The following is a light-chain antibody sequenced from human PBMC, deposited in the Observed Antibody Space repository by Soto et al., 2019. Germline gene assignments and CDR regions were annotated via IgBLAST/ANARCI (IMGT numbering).Light chain of an antibody. Sequence: QSALTQPASVSGSPGQSITISCTGTSSDVGGYNYVSWYQQHPGKAPKLMIYDVSNRSSGVSNRFSGSKSGNTASLTISGLQAEDEADYYCSSYTSSSSYVFETGTKLTVL. V-gene: IGLV2-14*01. CDR3: SSYTSSSSYV. J-gene: IGLJ1*01. CDR2: DVS. CDR1: SSDVGGYNY.